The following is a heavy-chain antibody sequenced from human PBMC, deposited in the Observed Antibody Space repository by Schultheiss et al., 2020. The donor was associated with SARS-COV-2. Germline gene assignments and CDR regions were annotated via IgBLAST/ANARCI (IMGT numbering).Heavy chain of an antibody. D-gene: IGHD3-16*02. CDR2: ISSNGGST. CDR1: GFTFSSYA. Sequence: GGSLRLSCSASGFTFSSYAMHWVRQAPGKGLEYVSAISSNGGSTYYADSVKGRFTISRDNAKNSLYLQMNSLRAEDTAVYYCARDRRTVIRPSIYFDYWGQGTLVTVSS. CDR3: ARDRRTVIRPSIYFDY. V-gene: IGHV3-64*04. J-gene: IGHJ4*02.